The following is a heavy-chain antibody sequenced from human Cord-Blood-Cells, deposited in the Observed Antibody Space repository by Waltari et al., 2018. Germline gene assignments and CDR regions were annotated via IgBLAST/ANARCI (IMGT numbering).Heavy chain of an antibody. CDR1: GSTFTGYS. CDR2: INPNSGGT. J-gene: IGHJ2*01. V-gene: IGHV1-2*02. D-gene: IGHD7-27*01. Sequence: QVQLVPSGAAVKKPVDSVKVSCKASGSTFTGYSMHWGRQAPGQGLEWMGWINPNSGGTNYAQKFQGRVTMTRDTSISTAYMELSRLRSDDTAVYYCARGSNWDWYFDLWGRGTLVTVSS. CDR3: ARGSNWDWYFDL.